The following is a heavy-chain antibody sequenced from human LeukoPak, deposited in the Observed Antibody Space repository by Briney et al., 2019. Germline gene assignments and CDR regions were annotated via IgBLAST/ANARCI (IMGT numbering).Heavy chain of an antibody. CDR1: GFIFSSYA. CDR3: AKDTAGVLCSDI. J-gene: IGHJ3*02. CDR2: ISGSGGGT. Sequence: GGSLRLSCTASGFIFSSYAMSWVRQAPGQGLEWVSGISGSGGGTYYADSVKGRFTISRDNSKSTLYLQMNSLRAEDTAVYYCAKDTAGVLCSDIWGEARMLTVSS. V-gene: IGHV3-23*01. D-gene: IGHD2-8*02.